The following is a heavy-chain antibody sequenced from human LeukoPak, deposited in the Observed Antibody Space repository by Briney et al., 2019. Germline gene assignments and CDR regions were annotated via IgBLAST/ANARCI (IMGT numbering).Heavy chain of an antibody. D-gene: IGHD5-24*01. J-gene: IGHJ4*02. Sequence: GGSLRLSCAASGFTLSNYAMSWVRQAPGKGLEWVSGISYVDVETYYADSVKGRFTISSDNSMNTLYLQMNSLTVEDTAVYYCAKRTRDGFNTPIDSWGQGTLVTVSS. CDR2: ISYVDVET. CDR1: GFTLSNYA. CDR3: AKRTRDGFNTPIDS. V-gene: IGHV3-23*01.